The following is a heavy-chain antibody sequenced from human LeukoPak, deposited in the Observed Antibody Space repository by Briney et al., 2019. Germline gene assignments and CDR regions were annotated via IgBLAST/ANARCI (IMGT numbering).Heavy chain of an antibody. CDR3: ARRAGAYSHPYDY. J-gene: IGHJ4*02. CDR1: GFTFSSYA. D-gene: IGHD4/OR15-4a*01. CDR2: IYSDNT. Sequence: GGSLRLSCAASGFTFSSYAMSWVRQAPGKGLEWVSFIYSDNTHYSDSVKGRFTISRDDSKNTLYLQMNSLRAEDTAVYYCARRAGAYSHPYDYWGQGTLVTVSS. V-gene: IGHV3-53*01.